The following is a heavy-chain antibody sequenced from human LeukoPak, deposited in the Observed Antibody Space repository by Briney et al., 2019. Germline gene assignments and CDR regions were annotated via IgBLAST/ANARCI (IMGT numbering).Heavy chain of an antibody. D-gene: IGHD3-22*01. J-gene: IGHJ6*03. CDR1: GFSFSGYG. CDR2: ITSGSDYI. CDR3: ARENYYDGSGYCTYYHYMDV. Sequence: GGSLRLSCAGSGFSFSGYGISWVRLAPGKGLEWVSSITSGSDYIHYADSVKGRLITSRDNAKNSVYLQMNSLRAEDTAVYYCARENYYDGSGYCTYYHYMDVWGKGTTVTVFS. V-gene: IGHV3-21*01.